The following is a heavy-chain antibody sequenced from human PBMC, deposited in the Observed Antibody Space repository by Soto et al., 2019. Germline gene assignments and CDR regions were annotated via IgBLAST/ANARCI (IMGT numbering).Heavy chain of an antibody. CDR1: GGSFSDHY. D-gene: IGHD1-7*01. CDR2: IYHSGST. CDR3: AGYNWNYYFDP. Sequence: PSETLSLTCAVYGGSFSDHYWAWLRQPPGKGLEWIGHIYHSGSTIYNPSLKSRVTISIDTSKSQFSLNLNSMTAADTAVYYCAGYNWNYYFDPWGQGALVTVSS. J-gene: IGHJ5*02. V-gene: IGHV4-59*03.